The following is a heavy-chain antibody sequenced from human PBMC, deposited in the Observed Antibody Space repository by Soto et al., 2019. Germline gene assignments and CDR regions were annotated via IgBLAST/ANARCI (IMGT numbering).Heavy chain of an antibody. CDR3: ARQRRGYGYFES. CDR2: ISSDSSTK. D-gene: IGHD3-16*01. CDR1: GFMFSSYE. J-gene: IGHJ5*01. V-gene: IGHV3-48*03. Sequence: VGSLRLSCAVSGFMFSSYEMNWVRQAPGRGLEWIAYISSDSSTKYHADSVKGRVSLSRDNAKNSLYLQMNSLSAEDTGIYFCARQRRGYGYFESWGQGTVVTVSS.